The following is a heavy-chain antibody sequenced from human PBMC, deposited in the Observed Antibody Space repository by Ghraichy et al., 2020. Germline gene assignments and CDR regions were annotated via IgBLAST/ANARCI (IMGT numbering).Heavy chain of an antibody. Sequence: ASVKVSCKASGYTFTGYYMHWVRQAPGQGLEWMGWINPNSGGTNYAQKFQGRVTMTRDTSISTAYMELSRLRSDDTAVYYCAREFGRIYYYYDSSGTRWGWFDPWGQGTLVTVSS. CDR3: AREFGRIYYYYDSSGTRWGWFDP. D-gene: IGHD3-22*01. CDR1: GYTFTGYY. CDR2: INPNSGGT. V-gene: IGHV1-2*02. J-gene: IGHJ5*02.